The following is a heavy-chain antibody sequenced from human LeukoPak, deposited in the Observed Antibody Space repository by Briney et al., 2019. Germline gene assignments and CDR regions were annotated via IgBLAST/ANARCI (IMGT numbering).Heavy chain of an antibody. CDR1: GFTFSDYW. V-gene: IGHV3-74*01. Sequence: GGSLRLSCAASGFTFSDYWIHWVRQAPGKGLVWVSRINTDGSITNYADSVKGRFSISRDNAKNTLYLQMSSLRAEDTAVYYCARGPYCSSTSCYLGYYYYGMDVWGQGTTVTVSS. CDR3: ARGPYCSSTSCYLGYYYYGMDV. J-gene: IGHJ6*02. D-gene: IGHD2-2*01. CDR2: INTDGSIT.